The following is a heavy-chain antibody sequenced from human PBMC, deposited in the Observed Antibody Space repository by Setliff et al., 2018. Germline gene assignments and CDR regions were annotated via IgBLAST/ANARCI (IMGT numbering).Heavy chain of an antibody. D-gene: IGHD2-15*01. V-gene: IGHV3-23*01. CDR2: ISDIGDNT. CDR1: GFMFSTYA. J-gene: IGHJ4*02. Sequence: GGSLRLSCAASGFMFSTYAMSWVRQAPGKGLEWVSAISDIGDNTYYTASVRGRFTISRDNSMSTLYLQMTSLRPDDTAVYYCAKRGAATGPYYFDYWGQGTLVTVSS. CDR3: AKRGAATGPYYFDY.